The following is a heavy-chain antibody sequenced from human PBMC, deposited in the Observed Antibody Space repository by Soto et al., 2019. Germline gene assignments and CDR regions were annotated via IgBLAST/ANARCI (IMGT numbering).Heavy chain of an antibody. J-gene: IGHJ5*02. D-gene: IGHD3-22*01. Sequence: QLQLQESGPGLVKPSETLSLACSVSGASVSGSAYYWGWIRQPPGKGLEWVGSIHYSGITHYNPSVKSRATIAVDPSQNQFSLKLSSVTAADTALYYCARRAHGYPTNWFDPWGQGTLVIVSS. CDR1: GASVSGSAYY. V-gene: IGHV4-39*01. CDR2: IHYSGIT. CDR3: ARRAHGYPTNWFDP.